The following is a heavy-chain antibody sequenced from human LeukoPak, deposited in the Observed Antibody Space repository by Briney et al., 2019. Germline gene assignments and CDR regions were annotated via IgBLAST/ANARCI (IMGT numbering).Heavy chain of an antibody. D-gene: IGHD5-12*01. V-gene: IGHV1-2*02. CDR2: INPNSGDT. Sequence: ASVKVSCKTSGFTFTTYYIHWVRQAPGQGPEWMGWINPNSGDTKYARKFQGRVIMARDTSITTAYMELRGLTSDDTAMYYCAKDRAHVGTMVDVFDFWGQGTMVTVSS. CDR1: GFTFTTYY. J-gene: IGHJ3*01. CDR3: AKDRAHVGTMVDVFDF.